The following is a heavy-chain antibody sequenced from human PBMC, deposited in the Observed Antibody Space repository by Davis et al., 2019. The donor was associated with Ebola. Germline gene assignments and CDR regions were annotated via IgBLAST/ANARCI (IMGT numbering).Heavy chain of an antibody. V-gene: IGHV3-48*03. D-gene: IGHD2-21*01. CDR1: EFTFSSYE. J-gene: IGHJ4*02. CDR3: ARETMHCGGDCYDY. Sequence: PGGSLTLSCAASEFTFSSYEMNWVRQAPGKGLEWLSYIDTSGATVYYAGSVKGRFIISRDNAKNSLYLQMNSLRADDTAVYYCARETMHCGGDCYDYWGQGTLVTVSS. CDR2: IDTSGATV.